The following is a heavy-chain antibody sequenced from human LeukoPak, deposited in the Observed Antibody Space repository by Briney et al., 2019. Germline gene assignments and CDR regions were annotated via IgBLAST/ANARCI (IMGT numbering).Heavy chain of an antibody. CDR3: ARVLGYCSGGSCFYNWFDP. D-gene: IGHD2-15*01. Sequence: ASVKVSCKASGYTFTSYGISWVRQAPGQGLEWMGWISAYNGNTNYAQKLQGRVTMTTDTSTSTAYMELRSLRSDDTAVYYCARVLGYCSGGSCFYNWFDPWGQGTLVTASS. J-gene: IGHJ5*02. V-gene: IGHV1-18*01. CDR1: GYTFTSYG. CDR2: ISAYNGNT.